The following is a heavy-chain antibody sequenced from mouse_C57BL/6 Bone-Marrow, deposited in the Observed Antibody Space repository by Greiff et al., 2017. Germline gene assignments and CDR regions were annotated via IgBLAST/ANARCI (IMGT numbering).Heavy chain of an antibody. Sequence: VQLKQSGPELVKPGASVKIPCKASGYTFTDYNMDWVKQSHGKSLEWIGDINPNNGGTIYNQKFKGKATLTVDKSSSTAYMELRSLTSEDTAVYYCARRETAQATWAMDYWGQGTSVTVSS. CDR2: INPNNGGT. D-gene: IGHD3-2*02. CDR3: ARRETAQATWAMDY. V-gene: IGHV1-18*01. CDR1: GYTFTDYN. J-gene: IGHJ4*01.